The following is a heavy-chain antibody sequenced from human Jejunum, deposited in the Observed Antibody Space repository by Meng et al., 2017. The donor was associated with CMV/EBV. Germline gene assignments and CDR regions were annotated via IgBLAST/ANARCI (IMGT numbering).Heavy chain of an antibody. D-gene: IGHD3-9*01. V-gene: IGHV1-2*02. Sequence: ALGYPLTASYLHWVRQAPGQGLEWLGWIDPKSGDTKFAQKFQGRIMLTRDTSIGTAYMELSSLRSDDTAFYYCARLPNPPTVDDIWGQGTMVTVSS. CDR3: ARLPNPPTVDDI. CDR2: IDPKSGDT. J-gene: IGHJ3*02. CDR1: GYPLTASY.